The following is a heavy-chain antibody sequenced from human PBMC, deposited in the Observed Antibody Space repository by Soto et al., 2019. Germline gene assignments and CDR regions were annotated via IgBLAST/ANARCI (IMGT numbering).Heavy chain of an antibody. CDR3: ARWGTTGGLDV. CDR1: GFPFGGYV. CDR2: TSYDGSNK. V-gene: IGHV3-30*04. J-gene: IGHJ4*02. D-gene: IGHD3-16*01. Sequence: QVQLVESGGGVVQPGASLRLSWVGSGFPFGGYVIHWSRQAPGKGLEWVALTSYDGSNKYYDDSVKGRFTISRDNSRNTVDLHMDSLRLEDTALYYCARWGTTGGLDVWGQGTLVSVSS.